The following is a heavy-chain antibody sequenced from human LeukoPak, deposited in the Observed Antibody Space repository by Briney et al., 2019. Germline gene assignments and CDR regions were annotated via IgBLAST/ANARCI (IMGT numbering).Heavy chain of an antibody. CDR2: INLDGSDK. J-gene: IGHJ4*02. CDR3: ARGSATSVGVDY. D-gene: IGHD3-16*01. CDR1: GFTFSNYW. Sequence: GGSLRLSCVASGFTFSNYWMHWVRRAPGKGLEWVANINLDGSDKNYLDSVKGRFTISRDNAEKSLYLQMKSLRAEDTAAYFCARGSATSVGVDYWGQGTLVTVSS. V-gene: IGHV3-7*01.